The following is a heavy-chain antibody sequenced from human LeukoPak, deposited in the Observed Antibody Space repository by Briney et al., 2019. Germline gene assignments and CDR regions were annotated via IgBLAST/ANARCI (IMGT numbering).Heavy chain of an antibody. CDR2: ISSSGGNT. CDR3: VKDSAPYSNGSGFDY. Sequence: GGCPRLSCSASGFTFSNYTMHWVRQAPGKGLEFVSGISSSGGNTYDAGSSKGRFTISRDNSNATLYLQMSSLRTEDTALYYCVKDSAPYSNGSGFDYWGQETMVTVFS. J-gene: IGHJ4*02. V-gene: IGHV3-64D*09. CDR1: GFTFSNYT. D-gene: IGHD3-10*01.